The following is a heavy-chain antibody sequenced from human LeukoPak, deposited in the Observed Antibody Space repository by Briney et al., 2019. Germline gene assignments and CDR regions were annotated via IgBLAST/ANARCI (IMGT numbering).Heavy chain of an antibody. Sequence: GGSLRLSCTASGFTFSSYWMSWVRQAPGKGLEWVANIKQDGSEKHYVDSVKGRFTISRDNAKNSLYLQMNSLKTEDTAEYYCARGLHEWGQGTLVTVSS. CDR2: IKQDGSEK. CDR3: ARGLHE. CDR1: GFTFSSYW. V-gene: IGHV3-7*01. J-gene: IGHJ4*02.